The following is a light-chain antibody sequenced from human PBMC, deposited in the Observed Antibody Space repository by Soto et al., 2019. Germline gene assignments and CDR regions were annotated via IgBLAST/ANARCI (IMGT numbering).Light chain of an antibody. CDR3: SSYTGTNNFVL. V-gene: IGLV2-14*01. CDR1: SSDVGGYNY. J-gene: IGLJ2*01. CDR2: EVS. Sequence: QSVLTQPASVSGSPGQSITISCTGTSSDVGGYNYVSWYQQHPGKAPKLMIYEVSNRPSGVSNRFSGSKSGNAASLTVSGLQADDEAMYYCSSYTGTNNFVLFGGGTKLTVL.